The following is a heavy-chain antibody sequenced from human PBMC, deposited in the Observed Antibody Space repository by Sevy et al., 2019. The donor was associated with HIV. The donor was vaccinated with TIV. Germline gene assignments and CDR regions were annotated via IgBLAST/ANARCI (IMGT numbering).Heavy chain of an antibody. D-gene: IGHD7-27*01. J-gene: IGHJ4*02. CDR1: GFSFNTYA. Sequence: GGSRRLSGAASGFSFNTYAMTGVRQAPGKGREGVSVIRNRGDRTYYADAVKGRFTISRDNSTNTQYLQMISLRAEDTAVYYCAKTLGAIASPFDYRGQGTLVTVSS. V-gene: IGHV3-23*01. CDR2: IRNRGDRT. CDR3: AKTLGAIASPFDY.